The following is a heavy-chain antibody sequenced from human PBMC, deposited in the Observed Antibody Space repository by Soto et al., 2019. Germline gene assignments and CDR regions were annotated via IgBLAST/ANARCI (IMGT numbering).Heavy chain of an antibody. Sequence: EVQLVESGGGLVQPGGSLRLSCAASGFTVSSNFMNWVRQAPGKGLEWVSVIYSGGNTYYADSVKGRFTISRHNSKNTLYLQIHSLRVEDSAVYYCARDNDYGSGSLDYWGQGTLVIVSS. D-gene: IGHD3-10*01. J-gene: IGHJ4*02. CDR3: ARDNDYGSGSLDY. V-gene: IGHV3-53*04. CDR1: GFTVSSNF. CDR2: IYSGGNT.